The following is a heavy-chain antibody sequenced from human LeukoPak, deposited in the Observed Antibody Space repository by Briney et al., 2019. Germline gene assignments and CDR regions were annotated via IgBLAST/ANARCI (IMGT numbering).Heavy chain of an antibody. V-gene: IGHV3-74*01. CDR2: INDDGSAT. CDR3: AREILAPGKTHDY. J-gene: IGHJ4*02. CDR1: GFTFNSYG. Sequence: GGSLRLSCAASGFTFNSYGMHWVRQVPGKGLVWVSRINDDGSATFYADSVKGRFTISRDNAKNTLFLQMSSLRAEDTAVYFCAREILAPGKTHDYWGQGTLVTVSS.